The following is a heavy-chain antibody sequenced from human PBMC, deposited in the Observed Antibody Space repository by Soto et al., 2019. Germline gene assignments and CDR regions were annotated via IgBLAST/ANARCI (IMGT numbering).Heavy chain of an antibody. CDR1: GYTFTDHY. CDR2: INPYSGGT. V-gene: IGHV1-2*02. D-gene: IGHD2-21*01. J-gene: IGHJ4*02. Sequence: VKVSCKASGYTFTDHYIHWLRQAPGQSLEWMGWINPYSGGTHFARKFQDRVTMARDTSVSTAYMELSSLKSDDTAVYYCARPKYGETYFDSWGQGTVVTVSS. CDR3: ARPKYGETYFDS.